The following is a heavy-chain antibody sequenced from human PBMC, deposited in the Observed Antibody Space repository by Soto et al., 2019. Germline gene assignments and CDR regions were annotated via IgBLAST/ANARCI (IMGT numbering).Heavy chain of an antibody. CDR1: GFTFSSYA. Sequence: QVQLVESGGGVVQPGRSLRLSCAASGFTFSSYAMHWVRQAPGKGLEWVAVISYDGSNKYYADSVKGRFTIPRDNSKNTLYLQMNSLRAEDTAVYYCAREWELLRGFDYWGQGTLVTVSS. V-gene: IGHV3-30-3*01. CDR3: AREWELLRGFDY. J-gene: IGHJ4*02. CDR2: ISYDGSNK. D-gene: IGHD1-26*01.